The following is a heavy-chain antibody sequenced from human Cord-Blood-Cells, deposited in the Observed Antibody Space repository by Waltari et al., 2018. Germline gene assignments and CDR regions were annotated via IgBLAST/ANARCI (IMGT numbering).Heavy chain of an antibody. CDR1: GFTFSSYW. CDR3: ARVVKAFSSSYYYYYYYMDV. Sequence: EVQLVESGGGLVQPGGSLRLSCAASGFTFSSYWMSWVRPAPGKGLEWVANIKQDRREKVDGDSVESRFNISRDNAKNSLYLQMTSLRAEDTAVYYCARVVKAFSSSYYYYYYYMDVWGKGTTVTVSS. D-gene: IGHD6-13*01. CDR2: IKQDRREK. V-gene: IGHV3-7*01. J-gene: IGHJ6*03.